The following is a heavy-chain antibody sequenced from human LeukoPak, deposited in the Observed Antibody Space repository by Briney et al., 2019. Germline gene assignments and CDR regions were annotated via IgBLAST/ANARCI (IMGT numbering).Heavy chain of an antibody. D-gene: IGHD3-3*01. CDR1: GGSISSYY. CDR3: ARGGAITIFGVVIINWFDP. Sequence: PSETLSLTCTVSGGSISSYYWSWIRQPPGKGLEWIGYIYYSGSTNYNPSLKSRVTISVDTSKSQFSLKLSSVTAADTAVYYCARGGAITIFGVVIINWFDPWGQGTLVTVSS. CDR2: IYYSGST. V-gene: IGHV4-59*01. J-gene: IGHJ5*02.